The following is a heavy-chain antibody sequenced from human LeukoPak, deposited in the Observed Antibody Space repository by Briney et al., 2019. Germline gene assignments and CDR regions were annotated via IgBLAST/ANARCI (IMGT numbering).Heavy chain of an antibody. D-gene: IGHD2-8*01. CDR1: GFTFSSYA. Sequence: GGSLRLSCAASGFTFSSYAMSWVRQAPGKGLEWVSAISGSGGSTYYAGSVKGRFTISRDNSKNTLYLQMNSLRAEDTAVYYCAKGGGYCTNGVCYHYFDYWGQGTLVTVSS. J-gene: IGHJ4*02. CDR3: AKGGGYCTNGVCYHYFDY. V-gene: IGHV3-23*01. CDR2: ISGSGGST.